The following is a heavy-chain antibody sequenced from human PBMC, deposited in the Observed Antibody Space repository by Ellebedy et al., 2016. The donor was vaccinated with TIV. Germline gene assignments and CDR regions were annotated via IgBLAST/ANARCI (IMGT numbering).Heavy chain of an antibody. CDR3: ATTYDYGDQSDY. CDR2: IWYDGSNK. Sequence: GESLKISCAASGFTFSSYAMHWVRQAPGKGLEWVAVIWYDGSNKYYADSVKGRFTISRDNSKNTLYLQMNRLRAEDTAVYYCATTYDYGDQSDYWGQGTLVTVSS. CDR1: GFTFSSYA. J-gene: IGHJ4*02. D-gene: IGHD4-17*01. V-gene: IGHV3-33*01.